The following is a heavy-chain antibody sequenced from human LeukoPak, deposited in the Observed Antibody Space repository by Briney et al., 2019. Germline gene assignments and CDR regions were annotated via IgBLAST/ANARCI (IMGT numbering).Heavy chain of an antibody. V-gene: IGHV3-23*01. D-gene: IGHD1-26*01. CDR3: AKVPGAPYYFDY. CDR2: ISGSGGST. CDR1: GFTFSVYA. Sequence: PGGSLRLSCATSGFTFSVYAMSWVRQAPGKGLEWVSTISGSGGSTYYADSVKGRFTISRDNSKNTLYLQMNSLRAEDTAVYYYAKVPGAPYYFDYWGQGTLVTVSS. J-gene: IGHJ4*02.